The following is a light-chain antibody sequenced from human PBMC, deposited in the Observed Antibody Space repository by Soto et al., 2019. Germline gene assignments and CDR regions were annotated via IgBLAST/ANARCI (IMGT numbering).Light chain of an antibody. Sequence: QSVLTQPPSASGTPGQSLTISCSGSSSNIGSHFVYWYQHLPGTPPKLLIFRDGQRPSGVPARFFGSKSGTSASLAISGLRSEDEADYYCAVWVQSLTVWVFGGGTKLTVL. J-gene: IGLJ3*02. CDR1: SSNIGSHF. CDR3: AVWVQSLTVWV. V-gene: IGLV1-47*01. CDR2: RDG.